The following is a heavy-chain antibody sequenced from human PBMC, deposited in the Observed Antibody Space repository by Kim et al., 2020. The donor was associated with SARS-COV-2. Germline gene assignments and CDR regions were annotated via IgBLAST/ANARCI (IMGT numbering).Heavy chain of an antibody. J-gene: IGHJ5*02. D-gene: IGHD6-13*01. CDR3: ARDLDHEIAAVGYHPPNWFDP. V-gene: IGHV3-20*04. CDR2: INWNGGST. Sequence: GGSLRLSCAASGFTFDDYGMSWVRQAPGKGLEWVSGINWNGGSTGYADSVKGRFTISRDNAKNSLYLQMNSLRAEDTALYYCARDLDHEIAAVGYHPPNWFDPWGQGTLVTVSS. CDR1: GFTFDDYG.